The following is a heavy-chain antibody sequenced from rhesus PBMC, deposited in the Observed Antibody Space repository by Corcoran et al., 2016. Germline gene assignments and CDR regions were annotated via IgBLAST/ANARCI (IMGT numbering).Heavy chain of an antibody. CDR1: GFTFSNYW. V-gene: IGHV3S11*01. J-gene: IGHJ4*01. D-gene: IGHD3-16*01. CDR2: IKNKADGGTA. CDR3: TRDWGYYYSGSRFDY. Sequence: EVQLVESGGGLVQPGGSLRLSCAASGFTFSNYWMSWVRQAPGKGLEGVGIIKNKADGGTAAYADSVRGRFTISRDDSKNTLYLQMDSLKTEDTAVYYCTRDWGYYYSGSRFDYWGQGVLVTVSS.